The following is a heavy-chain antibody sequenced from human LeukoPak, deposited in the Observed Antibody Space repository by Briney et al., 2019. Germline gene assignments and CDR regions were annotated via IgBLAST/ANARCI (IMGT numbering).Heavy chain of an antibody. CDR1: GFTFSSYA. Sequence: GGSLRLSFAASGFTFSSYAMSWARQAPGKGLEWVSAISGSGGSTYYADSVKGRFTISRDNSKNTLYLQMNSLRAEDTAVYYCAKDGEWLSGGYYFDYWGQGTLVTVSS. J-gene: IGHJ4*02. CDR2: ISGSGGST. D-gene: IGHD3-3*01. CDR3: AKDGEWLSGGYYFDY. V-gene: IGHV3-23*01.